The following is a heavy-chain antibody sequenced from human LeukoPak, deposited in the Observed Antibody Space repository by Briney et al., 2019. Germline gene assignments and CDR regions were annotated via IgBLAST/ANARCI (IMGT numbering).Heavy chain of an antibody. Sequence: ASVKVSCKASGYTFTGYYMHWVRQAPGQGLEWMGWINPNSGDTNYAQKFQGRVTMTRDTSITTAYMELSSLRSDDTAVYYCARGNDILGMNYFDYWGQGTLVTVSS. J-gene: IGHJ4*02. D-gene: IGHD3-9*01. CDR2: INPNSGDT. V-gene: IGHV1-2*02. CDR3: ARGNDILGMNYFDY. CDR1: GYTFTGYY.